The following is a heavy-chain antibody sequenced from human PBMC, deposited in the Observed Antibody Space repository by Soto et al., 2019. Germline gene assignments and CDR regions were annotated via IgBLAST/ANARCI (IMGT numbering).Heavy chain of an antibody. D-gene: IGHD4-4*01. Sequence: PVGSLRLSCAFSVFTFSNYEMNCVRHSPGKWLEWVSYIGTSGRTIYYADSVRGRFTISRDNAKNSLYLQMNSLRAEDTAVYYCARDPAIYSGKFDYGLDVWGQGTTVNVSS. CDR3: ARDPAIYSGKFDYGLDV. V-gene: IGHV3-48*03. J-gene: IGHJ6*02. CDR1: VFTFSNYE. CDR2: IGTSGRTI.